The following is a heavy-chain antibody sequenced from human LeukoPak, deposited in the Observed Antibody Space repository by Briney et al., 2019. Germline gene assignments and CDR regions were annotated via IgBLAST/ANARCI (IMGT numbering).Heavy chain of an antibody. V-gene: IGHV4-59*01. CDR2: INYSGST. CDR3: ARDGGDSSGYLDY. Sequence: KSSETLSLTCTVSGGSISSYYWSWIRQPPGKGLEWIGYINYSGSTNYNPSLKSRVTISVDTSKNQFSLKLSSVTAADTAVYYCARDGGDSSGYLDYWGQGTLVTVSS. J-gene: IGHJ4*02. D-gene: IGHD3-22*01. CDR1: GGSISSYY.